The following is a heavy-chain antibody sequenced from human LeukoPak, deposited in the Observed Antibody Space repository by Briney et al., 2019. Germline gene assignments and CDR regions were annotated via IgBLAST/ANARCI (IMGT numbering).Heavy chain of an antibody. CDR1: GFTFSSYA. Sequence: PGGSLRLSCTASGFTFSSYAMSWVRQAPGKGLEWVSGISGSGGSTYYAASVSGRFTISRDASKSTLYLQMNNLRAEDTALYYCAKGAGSGSLDYTDFRGQGTLVTVSS. D-gene: IGHD3-10*01. V-gene: IGHV3-23*01. CDR3: AKGAGSGSLDYTDF. J-gene: IGHJ4*02. CDR2: ISGSGGST.